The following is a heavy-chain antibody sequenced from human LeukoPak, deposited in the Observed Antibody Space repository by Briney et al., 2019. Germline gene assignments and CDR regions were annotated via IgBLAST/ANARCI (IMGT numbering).Heavy chain of an antibody. CDR1: GGSMTHYF. CDR3: ARATQRYCSGTTCFPYWFDT. D-gene: IGHD2-2*01. V-gene: IGHV4-4*09. J-gene: IGHJ5*02. CDR2: THTSGSP. Sequence: TSGTLSLTCTVSGGSMTHYFWNWIRQPPGKGLEWIGYTHTSGSPDYSRSLKSRVTISLDTSKNQFSLMLSSVTAADMAVYFCARATQRYCSGTTCFPYWFDTWGQGTLATVSS.